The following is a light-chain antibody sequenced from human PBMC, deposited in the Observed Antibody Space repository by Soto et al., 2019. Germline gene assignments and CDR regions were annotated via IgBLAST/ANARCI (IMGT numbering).Light chain of an antibody. CDR1: QSVSSNY. Sequence: IVLTQSPCTLSLSPGERATLSCRASQSVSSNYLAWYQQKPGQAPRLLIYGASSRATGIPDRFSGSGSGTDFTLTISRLAPEDFAVYYCQQYDSSPWTFGQGTKVESK. V-gene: IGKV3-20*01. CDR2: GAS. J-gene: IGKJ1*01. CDR3: QQYDSSPWT.